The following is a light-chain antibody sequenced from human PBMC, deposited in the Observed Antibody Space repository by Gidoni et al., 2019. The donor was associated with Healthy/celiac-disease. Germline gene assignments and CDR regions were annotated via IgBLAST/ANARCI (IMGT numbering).Light chain of an antibody. V-gene: IGKV1-39*01. Sequence: LQMHQSPSSLSASVGDRVTITCRASQSISSYVNWYQQKPGKAPKLLIYAASSLQSGVPSRFSGSGSGTDFTLTISSLQPEDFATYYCQQSYSTPGTFGPGTKVDIK. CDR3: QQSYSTPGT. CDR1: QSISSY. CDR2: AAS. J-gene: IGKJ3*01.